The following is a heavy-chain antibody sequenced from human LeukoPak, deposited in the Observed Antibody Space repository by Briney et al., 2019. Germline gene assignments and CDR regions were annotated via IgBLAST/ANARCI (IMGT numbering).Heavy chain of an antibody. CDR1: GDTFGSDA. CDR3: ARVGGDMGDYYGSGSYGY. J-gene: IGHJ4*02. V-gene: IGHV1-8*01. Sequence: ASVKVSCKASGDTFGSDAISWVRQAPGQGLEWMGWMNPNSGNTGYAQKFQGRVTMTRNTSISTAYMELSSLRSEDTAVYYCARVGGDMGDYYGSGSYGYWGQGTLVTVSS. D-gene: IGHD3-10*01. CDR2: MNPNSGNT.